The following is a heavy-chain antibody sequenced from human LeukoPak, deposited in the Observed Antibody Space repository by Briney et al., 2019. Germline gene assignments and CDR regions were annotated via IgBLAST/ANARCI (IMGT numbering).Heavy chain of an antibody. CDR2: IYYSGST. CDR1: GGSISSSSYY. D-gene: IGHD3-22*01. V-gene: IGHV4-39*01. J-gene: IGHJ4*02. Sequence: SETLSLTCTVSGGSISSSSYYWGWIRQPPGKGLEWIGSIYYSGSTYYNPSLKSRVTISVDTSKNQFSLKLSSVTAADTAVYYCARQDYYDSSREGFDYWGQGTLVTVSS. CDR3: ARQDYYDSSREGFDY.